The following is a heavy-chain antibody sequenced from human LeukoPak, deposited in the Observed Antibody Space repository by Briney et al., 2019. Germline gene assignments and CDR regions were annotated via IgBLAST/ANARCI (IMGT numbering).Heavy chain of an antibody. CDR1: GGPFSGYY. CDR2: INHSGST. CDR3: ASRVEMATITFSDN. V-gene: IGHV4-34*01. Sequence: SETLSLTCAVYGGPFSGYYWSWIRQPPGKGLEWIGEINHSGSTNYNPSLKSRVTISVDMSKNQFSLKLSSVTAADTAVYYCASRVEMATITFSDNWGQGTLVTVSS. J-gene: IGHJ4*02. D-gene: IGHD5-24*01.